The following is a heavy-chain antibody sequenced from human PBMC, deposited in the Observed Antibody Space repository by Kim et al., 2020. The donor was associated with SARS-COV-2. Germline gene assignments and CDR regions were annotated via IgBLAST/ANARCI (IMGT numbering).Heavy chain of an antibody. Sequence: ASVKVSCKASGYTFTSYAMNWVRQAPGQGLEWMGWINTNTGNPTYAQGFTGRFVFSLDTSVSTAYLQISSLKAEDTAVYYCASRSYYYDSSGFRYFDYWGQGTLVTVSS. CDR1: GYTFTSYA. D-gene: IGHD3-22*01. V-gene: IGHV7-4-1*02. CDR3: ASRSYYYDSSGFRYFDY. CDR2: INTNTGNP. J-gene: IGHJ4*02.